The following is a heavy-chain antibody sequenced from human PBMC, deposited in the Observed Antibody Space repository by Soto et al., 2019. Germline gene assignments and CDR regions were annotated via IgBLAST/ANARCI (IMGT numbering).Heavy chain of an antibody. V-gene: IGHV3-33*01. CDR1: GFTFSSYG. CDR2: IWYDGSNK. J-gene: IGHJ2*01. D-gene: IGHD3-16*02. Sequence: QVQLVESGGGVVQPGRSLRLSCAASGFTFSSYGMHWVRQAPGKGLEWVAVIWYDGSNKYYADSVKGRFTIFRDNSKNTLYLQMNSLRAEDTAVYYCARGTYDYIWGSYRPYWYFDLWGRGTLVTVSS. CDR3: ARGTYDYIWGSYRPYWYFDL.